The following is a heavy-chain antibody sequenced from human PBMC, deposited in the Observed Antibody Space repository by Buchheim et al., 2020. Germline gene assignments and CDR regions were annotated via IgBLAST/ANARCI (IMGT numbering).Heavy chain of an antibody. V-gene: IGHV4-4*02. Sequence: QVQLQESGLGLVKPSGTLSFTCAVLGGSSSTSNWSSWVRQPPGKGLEWIGEIYNSGSTNYNPSLKSRVTISVDKSKNQFTLKLSSVTAADTGVYYCVTGYSYGLWGDYWGQGTL. CDR2: IYNSGST. J-gene: IGHJ4*02. CDR1: GGSSSTSNW. CDR3: VTGYSYGLWGDY. D-gene: IGHD5-18*01.